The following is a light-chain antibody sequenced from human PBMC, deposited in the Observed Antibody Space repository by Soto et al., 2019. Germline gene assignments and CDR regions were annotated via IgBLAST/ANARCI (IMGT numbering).Light chain of an antibody. V-gene: IGKV3-15*01. CDR2: GAS. J-gene: IGKJ1*01. CDR3: QQYNNWLKT. Sequence: IVMTQSPATLSVSPGERATLSCRASHSVSSNLAWYQQKPGQAPRLLIYGASTRATGIPARFSGSGSGTEFTLTISSLQSEDFAVYYCQQYNNWLKTFGQGTKLEIK. CDR1: HSVSSN.